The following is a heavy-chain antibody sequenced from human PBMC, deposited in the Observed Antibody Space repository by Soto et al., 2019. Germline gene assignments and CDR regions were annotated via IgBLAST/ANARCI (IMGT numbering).Heavy chain of an antibody. CDR3: ARRRGCSGGSCYSGYVWFDP. V-gene: IGHV4-39*01. J-gene: IGHJ5*02. CDR1: GGSISSSSYY. D-gene: IGHD2-15*01. Sequence: PSETLSLTCTVSGGSISSSSYYWGWIRQPPGKGLEWIGSIYYSGSTYYNPSLKSRVTISVDTSKNQFSLKLSSVTAADTAVYYCARRRGCSGGSCYSGYVWFDPWGQGTLVTVSS. CDR2: IYYSGST.